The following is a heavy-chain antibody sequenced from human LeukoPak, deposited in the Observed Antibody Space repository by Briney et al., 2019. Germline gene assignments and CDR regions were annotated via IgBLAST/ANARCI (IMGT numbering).Heavy chain of an antibody. V-gene: IGHV4-30-4*08. CDR1: GGSLSSGDYY. CDR2: IYYSGST. D-gene: IGHD1-1*01. CDR3: ARAPATGRLHFDY. Sequence: SEALSLTCTVSGGSLSSGDYYWSCIRQPPGKGLEWTGYIYYSGSTYYNPSLKSRVTISADTSKNQFSLELSSVTAADTAVYYCARAPATGRLHFDYWGQGTLVTVSS. J-gene: IGHJ4*02.